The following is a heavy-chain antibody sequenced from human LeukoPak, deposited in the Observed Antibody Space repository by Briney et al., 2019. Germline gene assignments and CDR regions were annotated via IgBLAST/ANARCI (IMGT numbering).Heavy chain of an antibody. V-gene: IGHV4-59*01. CDR3: ARARLALFDY. CDR2: IYYSGST. Sequence: PSETLFLTCTVSGGSISSYYWSWIRQPPGKGLEWIGYIYYSGSTNYNPSLKSRVTISVDTSKNQFSLKLSSVTAADTAVYYCARARLALFDYWGQGTLVTVSS. J-gene: IGHJ4*02. CDR1: GGSISSYY. D-gene: IGHD6-19*01.